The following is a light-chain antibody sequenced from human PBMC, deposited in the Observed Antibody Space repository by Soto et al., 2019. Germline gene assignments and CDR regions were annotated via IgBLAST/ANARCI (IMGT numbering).Light chain of an antibody. J-gene: IGKJ3*01. V-gene: IGKV3-15*01. Sequence: EVVLTQSPATLSVSPGERATLSCRASQTVGPNLAWYQQSPGQAPRLLIYGASTRATGIPARFSGSGSGSEFTLSFSSLQSDDFAVYYCQQYNKWPLFTFGPGTRVYNK. CDR2: GAS. CDR3: QQYNKWPLFT. CDR1: QTVGPN.